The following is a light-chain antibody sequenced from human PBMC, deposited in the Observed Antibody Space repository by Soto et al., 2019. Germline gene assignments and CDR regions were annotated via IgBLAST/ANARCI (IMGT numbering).Light chain of an antibody. V-gene: IGKV3-20*01. CDR2: GAS. CDR1: QSVSSSY. Sequence: EIVLTQSPGTLSLSPGERATLSCRASQSVSSSYLAWYQQKPGQAPRLLIYGASSRATGIPDRFSGSGSGTDFTLTISRVEPEDFAVYYCQQYGSSPPVTFGGGTKVEIK. CDR3: QQYGSSPPVT. J-gene: IGKJ4*01.